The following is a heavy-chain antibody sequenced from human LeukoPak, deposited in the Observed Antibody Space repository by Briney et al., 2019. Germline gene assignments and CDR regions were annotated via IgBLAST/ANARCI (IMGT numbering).Heavy chain of an antibody. Sequence: SETLSLTCTVSGGSFTDYYWGWIRQPPGKGLEWIGSIYYRGNTFYNPSLRNRVSISIDTSKNQFSLKLSSVTAADTAVYYCARFSVYGSGSYYWFDPWGQGTLVTVSS. CDR2: IYYRGNT. D-gene: IGHD3-10*01. CDR3: ARFSVYGSGSYYWFDP. J-gene: IGHJ5*02. V-gene: IGHV4-39*07. CDR1: GGSFTDYY.